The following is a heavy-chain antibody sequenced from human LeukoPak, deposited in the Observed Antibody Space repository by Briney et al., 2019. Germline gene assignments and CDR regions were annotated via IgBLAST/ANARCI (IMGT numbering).Heavy chain of an antibody. J-gene: IGHJ4*02. Sequence: ASVKVSCKASGYTFTGYYMHWVRQAPGQGLEWMGIINPSGGSTSYAQKFQGRVTMTRDTSTSTVYMELSSLRSEDTAVHYCATILVGALDYWGQGTLVTVSS. V-gene: IGHV1-46*01. CDR3: ATILVGALDY. CDR2: INPSGGST. D-gene: IGHD1-26*01. CDR1: GYTFTGYY.